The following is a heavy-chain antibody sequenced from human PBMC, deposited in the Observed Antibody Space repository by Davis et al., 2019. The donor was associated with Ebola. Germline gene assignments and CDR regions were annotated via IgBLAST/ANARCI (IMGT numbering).Heavy chain of an antibody. D-gene: IGHD2-2*01. V-gene: IGHV4-30-4*02. CDR3: ARLDIVVVPAAIPL. Sequence: PSETLSLTCTVSGGSISSGDYYWSWIRQHPGKGLEWIGYIYYSGSTYYNPSLKSRVTISVDTSKNQFSLKLSSVTAADTAVYYCARLDIVVVPAAIPLWGRGTLVTVSS. CDR2: IYYSGST. CDR1: GGSISSGDYY. J-gene: IGHJ2*01.